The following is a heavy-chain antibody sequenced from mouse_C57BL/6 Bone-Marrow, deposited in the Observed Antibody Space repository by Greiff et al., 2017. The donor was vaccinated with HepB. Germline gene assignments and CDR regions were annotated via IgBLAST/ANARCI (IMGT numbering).Heavy chain of an antibody. Sequence: EVKVVESGGGLVKPGGSLKLSCAASGFTFSDYGMHWVRQAPEKGLEWVAYISSGSSTIYYADTVKGRFTISRDNAKNTLFLQMTSLRSEDTAMYYCARPELGHFDYWGQGTTLTVSS. V-gene: IGHV5-17*01. D-gene: IGHD4-1*01. CDR1: GFTFSDYG. CDR3: ARPELGHFDY. CDR2: ISSGSSTI. J-gene: IGHJ2*01.